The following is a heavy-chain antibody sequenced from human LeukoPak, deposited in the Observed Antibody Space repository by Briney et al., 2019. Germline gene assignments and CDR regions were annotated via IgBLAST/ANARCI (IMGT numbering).Heavy chain of an antibody. CDR1: GFTFSDYY. Sequence: GGSLRLSCAASGFTFSDYYMSWIRQAPGKGLEWVSDISSSGSTIYYADSVKGRFTISRDNAKNSLYLQMNSLRAEDTAVYYCARDSFTFGGVIELDYWGQGTLVTVSP. J-gene: IGHJ4*02. V-gene: IGHV3-11*01. CDR2: ISSSGSTI. CDR3: ARDSFTFGGVIELDY. D-gene: IGHD3-16*02.